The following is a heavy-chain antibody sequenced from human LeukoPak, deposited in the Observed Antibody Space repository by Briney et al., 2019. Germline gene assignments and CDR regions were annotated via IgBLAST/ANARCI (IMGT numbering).Heavy chain of an antibody. Sequence: SETLSLTCTVSGGSISSSSYYWGWIRQPPGKGLEWIGSIYYSGSTYYNPSLKSRVTISVDTSKNQFSLKLSSVTAADTAVYYCASLKDCSGGSCYPDDWGQGTLVTVSP. CDR1: GGSISSSSYY. CDR3: ASLKDCSGGSCYPDD. CDR2: IYYSGST. V-gene: IGHV4-39*01. D-gene: IGHD2-15*01. J-gene: IGHJ4*02.